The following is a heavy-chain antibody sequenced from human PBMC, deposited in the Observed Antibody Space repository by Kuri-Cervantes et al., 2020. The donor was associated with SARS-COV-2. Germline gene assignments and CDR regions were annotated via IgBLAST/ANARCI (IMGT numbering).Heavy chain of an antibody. CDR2: IKSKTDGGTT. J-gene: IGHJ4*02. V-gene: IGHV3-15*01. Sequence: GGSLRLSCAASGFTFISTAMHWVRQAPGKGLEWAGRIKSKTDGGTTDYAAPVKGRFTISRDDSKNTLYLQMNSLKTEDTAVYYCTTDFVVVPAAFFDYWGQGTLVTVSS. CDR3: TTDFVVVPAAFFDY. CDR1: GFTFISTA. D-gene: IGHD2-2*01.